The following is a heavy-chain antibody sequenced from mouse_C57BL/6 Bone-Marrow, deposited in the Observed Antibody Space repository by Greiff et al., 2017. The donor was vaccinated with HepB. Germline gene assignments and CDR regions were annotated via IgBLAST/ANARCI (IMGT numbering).Heavy chain of an antibody. Sequence: EVKVVESGGGLVKPGGSLKLSCAASGFTFSSYAMSWVRQTPEKRLEWVATISDGGSYTYYPDNVKGRFTISRDNAKNNLYLQMSHLKSEDTAMYDCARDPFYYYGSSWFAYWGQGTLVTVSA. D-gene: IGHD1-1*01. CDR2: ISDGGSYT. CDR1: GFTFSSYA. CDR3: ARDPFYYYGSSWFAY. J-gene: IGHJ3*01. V-gene: IGHV5-4*01.